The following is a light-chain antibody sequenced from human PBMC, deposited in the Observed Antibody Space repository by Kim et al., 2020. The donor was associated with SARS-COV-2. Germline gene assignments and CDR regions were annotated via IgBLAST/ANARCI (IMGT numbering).Light chain of an antibody. CDR2: QDT. V-gene: IGLV3-1*01. Sequence: GSPGQTASITCSGDKLGDKYACWYQQKPGQSPVLVIYQDTKRPSGIPERFSGSKSGNTATLTISGTQAMDEADYYCQTWDSTTVVFGGGTQLTVL. CDR3: QTWDSTTVV. J-gene: IGLJ2*01. CDR1: KLGDKY.